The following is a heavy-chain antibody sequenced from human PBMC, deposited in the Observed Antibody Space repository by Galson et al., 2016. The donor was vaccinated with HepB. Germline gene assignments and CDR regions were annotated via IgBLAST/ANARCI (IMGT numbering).Heavy chain of an antibody. V-gene: IGHV4-39*02. Sequence: SETLSLTCTVSGGSISSYRYYWGWIRQTPGKGLEWIGSLYHTGTTYYNPSLKSRVSISADTSKNQFSLKLRSVTAADTAVYYCAREPNMCSATCYVDVGGQGTLVTVSA. CDR3: AREPNMCSATCYVDV. CDR1: GGSISSYRYY. J-gene: IGHJ1*01. D-gene: IGHD2-2*01. CDR2: LYHTGTT.